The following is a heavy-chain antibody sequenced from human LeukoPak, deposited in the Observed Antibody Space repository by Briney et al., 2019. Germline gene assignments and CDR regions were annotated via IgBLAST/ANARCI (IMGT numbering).Heavy chain of an antibody. J-gene: IGHJ4*02. Sequence: ASVKVSCKASGGTFSNHAINWVRQAPGQGLEWMGSIIPLSGTTNYAQESQGRVTVSADMSSSTAYMDLSSLRSDDTAVYYCARPRSSNWDVFDYWGQGTLVTVSS. D-gene: IGHD2-2*01. V-gene: IGHV1-69*06. CDR1: GGTFSNHA. CDR2: IIPLSGTT. CDR3: ARPRSSNWDVFDY.